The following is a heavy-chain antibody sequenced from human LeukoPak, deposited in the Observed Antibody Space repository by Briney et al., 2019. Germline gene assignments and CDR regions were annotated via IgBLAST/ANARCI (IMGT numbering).Heavy chain of an antibody. CDR1: GFTFSSYW. Sequence: GGSLRLSCEVSGFTFSSYWMNWVRQAPGKGLEWVSYMTSDTRTIHYADSVKGRFTISRDNAKNSLYLQMNSLRDEDTAVYYCARSVEGNFDYWGQGTLVTVSS. CDR3: ARSVEGNFDY. V-gene: IGHV3-48*02. CDR2: MTSDTRTI. J-gene: IGHJ4*02.